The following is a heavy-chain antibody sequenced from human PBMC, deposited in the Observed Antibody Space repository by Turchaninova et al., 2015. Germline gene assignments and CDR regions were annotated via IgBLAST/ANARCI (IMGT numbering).Heavy chain of an antibody. Sequence: QVQLQQWGAGLLKPSETLSLSCVVYGESFIGYYWSWFRQTPGKGLEWIGDVNHNGGANYYPSLKSRVTISLDTSKKQFSLQLASVTAADTAVYYCARAWSSSWYYYFDSWGQGTLVTVSS. CDR3: ARAWSSSWYYYFDS. V-gene: IGHV4-34*01. CDR1: GESFIGYY. D-gene: IGHD6-13*01. J-gene: IGHJ4*02. CDR2: VNHNGGA.